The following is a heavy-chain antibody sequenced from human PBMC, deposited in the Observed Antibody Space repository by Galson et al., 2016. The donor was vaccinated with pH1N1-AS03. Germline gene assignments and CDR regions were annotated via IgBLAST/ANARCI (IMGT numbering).Heavy chain of an antibody. V-gene: IGHV5-51*01. D-gene: IGHD3-22*01. Sequence: QSGAEVKKPGESLRISCKVYGYNFMSYWIGWVRQMPGKGLEWMGATSPDDSQTKYSPSFEGQVTISVDKSITTAFLQWNSLKASDTALYYCGRHTFSYDTTDTNRPDAFDIWGQGTMVTVFS. CDR3: GRHTFSYDTTDTNRPDAFDI. CDR2: TSPDDSQT. CDR1: GYNFMSYW. J-gene: IGHJ3*02.